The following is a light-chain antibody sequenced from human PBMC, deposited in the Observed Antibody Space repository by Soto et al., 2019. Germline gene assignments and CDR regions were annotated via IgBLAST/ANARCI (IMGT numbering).Light chain of an antibody. Sequence: QSLLTQPLSVSGSPGQSVTISCTGSSSDVGRYNYVSWYQQHPGKAPKLMTYDVSKRPSGVPDRFSGPKSGNTASLTISGLQAEDEADYYCCSYADNYSYVFGTGTKVTV. CDR3: CSYADNYSYV. CDR2: DVS. J-gene: IGLJ1*01. CDR1: SSDVGRYNY. V-gene: IGLV2-11*01.